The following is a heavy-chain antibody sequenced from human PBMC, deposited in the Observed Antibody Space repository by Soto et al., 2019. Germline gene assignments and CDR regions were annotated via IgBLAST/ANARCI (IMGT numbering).Heavy chain of an antibody. D-gene: IGHD3-10*01. CDR3: ARGGYYYGSGSYCDY. CDR2: ISYDGSNK. Sequence: QVQLVESGGGVVQPGRSLRLSCAASGFTFSSYAMHWVRQAPGKGLEWVAVISYDGSNKYYADSVKGRFTISRDNSKNTLYLQMNSLRAEDTAVYYCARGGYYYGSGSYCDYWGHGTLVTVSS. J-gene: IGHJ4*01. V-gene: IGHV3-30-3*01. CDR1: GFTFSSYA.